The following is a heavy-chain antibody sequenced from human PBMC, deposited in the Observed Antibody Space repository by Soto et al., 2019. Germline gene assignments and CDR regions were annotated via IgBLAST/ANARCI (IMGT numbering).Heavy chain of an antibody. Sequence: GASVNVSFKAPGYIFTAYSMHWVRHAPGQWLEWVGWFNPNSGDTIYAQKFQGRVTLTSDTSISTAYMELYSLTSDDTAVYYCTREASVVISLEYWGAGRLVIVST. V-gene: IGHV1-2*02. CDR3: TREASVVISLEY. J-gene: IGHJ4*02. D-gene: IGHD3-22*01. CDR2: FNPNSGDT. CDR1: GYIFTAYS.